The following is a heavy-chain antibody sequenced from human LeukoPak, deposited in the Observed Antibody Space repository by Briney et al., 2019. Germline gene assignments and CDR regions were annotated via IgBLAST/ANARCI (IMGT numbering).Heavy chain of an antibody. CDR2: IWYDGSNK. Sequence: PGGSLRLSCAASGFTFSSCGMHWVRQAPGKGLEWVAFIWYDGSNKYYADSVKGRFTISRDNSKNTLYLQMNSLRAEDTAVYYCARDGSYGPYYYYYGMDVWGQGTTVTVSS. J-gene: IGHJ6*02. V-gene: IGHV3-33*01. D-gene: IGHD5-18*01. CDR3: ARDGSYGPYYYYYGMDV. CDR1: GFTFSSCG.